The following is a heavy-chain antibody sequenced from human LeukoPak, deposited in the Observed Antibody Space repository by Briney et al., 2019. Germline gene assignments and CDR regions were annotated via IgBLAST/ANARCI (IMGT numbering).Heavy chain of an antibody. CDR2: IYYSGST. CDR1: GVSISSSSYY. J-gene: IGHJ4*02. V-gene: IGHV4-39*01. Sequence: SETLSLTCTVSGVSISSSSYYWGWIRQPPGKGLEWIGSIYYSGSTYYNPSLKSRVTISVDTSKNQFSLKLSSVTAADTAVYYCASRIAVAGTDFDYWGQGTLVTVSS. CDR3: ASRIAVAGTDFDY. D-gene: IGHD6-19*01.